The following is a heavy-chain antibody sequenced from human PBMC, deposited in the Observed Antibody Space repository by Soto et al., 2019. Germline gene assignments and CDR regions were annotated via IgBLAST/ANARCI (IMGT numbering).Heavy chain of an antibody. D-gene: IGHD5-12*01. CDR2: MNPNSGNT. V-gene: IGHV1-8*01. CDR1: GYTFTIYD. CDR3: ARELPNSGYDLKPYYYGMEV. J-gene: IGHJ6*02. Sequence: ASVEVSFKASGYTFTIYDINLVRQATGQGLGLMGWMNPNSGNTGYAQKFQGRVTMTRNTSISTAYMELSSLRSEDTAVYYCARELPNSGYDLKPYYYGMEVWGQRTTVTVSS.